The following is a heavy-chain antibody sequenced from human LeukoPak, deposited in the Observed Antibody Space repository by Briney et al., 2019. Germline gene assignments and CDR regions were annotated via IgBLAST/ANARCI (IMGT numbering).Heavy chain of an antibody. J-gene: IGHJ4*02. CDR2: INHSGST. CDR1: GGSFGGYY. D-gene: IGHD5-18*01. V-gene: IGHV4-34*01. CDR3: ARSWIQLWLKSRGYFDY. Sequence: PSETLSLTCVVYGGSFGGYYWSWIRQPPGKGLEWIGEINHSGSTNYNPSLKSRVTISLDTSKNQFSLRLSSVTAADTAVYYCARSWIQLWLKSRGYFDYWGQGTLVTVSS.